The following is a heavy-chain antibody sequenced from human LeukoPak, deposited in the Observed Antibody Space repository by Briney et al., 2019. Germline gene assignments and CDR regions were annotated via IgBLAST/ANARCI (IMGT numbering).Heavy chain of an antibody. D-gene: IGHD3-10*01. CDR1: GFTFSNAW. Sequence: PGGSLRLSCAASGFTFSNAWMNWVRQAPGKGLEWVGRIKSKTDGGTTDYAAPVKGRFTISSDDSKNTLYLQMNSLKTEDTAVYYCTTSRTMVRGVSDYWGQGTLVTVSS. CDR3: TTSRTMVRGVSDY. J-gene: IGHJ4*02. V-gene: IGHV3-15*07. CDR2: IKSKTDGGTT.